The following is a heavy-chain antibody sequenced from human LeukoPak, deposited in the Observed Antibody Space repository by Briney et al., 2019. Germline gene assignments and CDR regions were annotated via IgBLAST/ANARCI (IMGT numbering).Heavy chain of an antibody. D-gene: IGHD3-3*01. J-gene: IGHJ6*02. Sequence: SGTLSLTCTVSGGSISSYYWSWLRQPPGKGLEWIGYIYYSGSTNYNPSLKSRVTISVDTSKNQFSLKLSSVTAADTAVYYCARSDGRRVRFLEWLPKSPMDVWGQGTTVTVSS. CDR2: IYYSGST. CDR1: GGSISSYY. V-gene: IGHV4-59*01. CDR3: ARSDGRRVRFLEWLPKSPMDV.